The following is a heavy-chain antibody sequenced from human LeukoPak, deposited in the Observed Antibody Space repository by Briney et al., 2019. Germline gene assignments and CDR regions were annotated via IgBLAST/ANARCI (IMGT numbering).Heavy chain of an antibody. D-gene: IGHD2-2*01. J-gene: IGHJ4*02. CDR1: GFTFSSYG. CDR2: ISFDGSGK. Sequence: PGGSLRLSCVTSGFTFSSYGMHWVRQAPGKGLQWVAVISFDGSGKYYADSVKGRFTISTDYSRNTLYLEMNSLRADDTAVYYCARSQLQYCSTTSCYVFDSWGQGTLVTVSS. CDR3: ARSQLQYCSTTSCYVFDS. V-gene: IGHV3-30*19.